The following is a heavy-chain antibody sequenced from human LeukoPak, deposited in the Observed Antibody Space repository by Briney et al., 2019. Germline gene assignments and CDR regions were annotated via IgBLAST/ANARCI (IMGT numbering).Heavy chain of an antibody. CDR3: AKDPIYYGSGSYYNW. CDR2: ISGSGGST. CDR1: GFTFSSYD. V-gene: IGHV3-23*01. J-gene: IGHJ4*02. Sequence: GGSLRLSCAASGFTFSSYDMSWVRQAPGKGLEWVSAISGSGGSTYYADSVKGRFTISRDNSKNTLYLQMNSLRAEDTAVYYCAKDPIYYGSGSYYNWWGQGTLVTVSS. D-gene: IGHD3-10*01.